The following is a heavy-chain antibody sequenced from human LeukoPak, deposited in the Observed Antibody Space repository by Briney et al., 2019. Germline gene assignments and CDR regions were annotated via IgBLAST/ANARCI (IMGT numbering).Heavy chain of an antibody. CDR2: ISYDGSNK. CDR1: GFTFSSYA. J-gene: IGHJ3*02. Sequence: PGGSLRLSCAASGFTFSSYAMHWVRQAPGKGLEWVAVISYDGSNKYYADSVKGRFTISRDNSKNTLYLQMNSLRAEDTAVYYCARDLRQWLVSSAFDIWGQGTMVTVSS. CDR3: ARDLRQWLVSSAFDI. D-gene: IGHD6-19*01. V-gene: IGHV3-30-3*01.